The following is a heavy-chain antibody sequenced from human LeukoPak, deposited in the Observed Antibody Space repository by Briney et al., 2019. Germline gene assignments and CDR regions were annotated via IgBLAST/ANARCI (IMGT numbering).Heavy chain of an antibody. V-gene: IGHV3-48*02. CDR1: RFTFSTYN. Sequence: GGSLRLSCAAARFTFSTYNMNWVRQAPGKGLEWVSYISSSSSTIKYADSVKGRFAISRDNANNSLYLQMNSLRDEDTAVYYCARDTTAWVYWGQGTLVTVSS. J-gene: IGHJ4*02. CDR3: ARDTTAWVY. CDR2: ISSSSSTI. D-gene: IGHD4-17*01.